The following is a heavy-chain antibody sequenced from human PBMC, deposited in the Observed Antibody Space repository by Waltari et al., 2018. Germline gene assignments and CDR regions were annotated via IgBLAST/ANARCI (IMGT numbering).Heavy chain of an antibody. D-gene: IGHD7-27*01. J-gene: IGHJ2*01. CDR2: IYYSGST. Sequence: QVQLQESGPGLVKPSETLSLTCTVSGGSISSHYWSWIRQPPGKGLEWIGYIYYSGSTNYIPSLNSGVTISVDTSKNQSSLKLSCVTAADTAVYYCARKTGDDWYFDLWGRGTLVTVSS. CDR3: ARKTGDDWYFDL. V-gene: IGHV4-59*11. CDR1: GGSISSHY.